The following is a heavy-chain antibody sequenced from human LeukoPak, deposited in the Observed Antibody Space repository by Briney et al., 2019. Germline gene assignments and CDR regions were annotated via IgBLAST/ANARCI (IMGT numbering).Heavy chain of an antibody. D-gene: IGHD6-19*01. J-gene: IGHJ3*02. CDR1: GGSIGGHTFY. CDR2: IYYNGNT. Sequence: SSETLSLTCNVSGGSIGGHTFYWDWIRQPPGKGLEWIATIYYNGNTFYNPSLKSRVAISIDMSKSQFSLHLSSVTAADTAIYYCARLTALAGHRGAFDIWGPGTMVTVSS. V-gene: IGHV4-39*01. CDR3: ARLTALAGHRGAFDI.